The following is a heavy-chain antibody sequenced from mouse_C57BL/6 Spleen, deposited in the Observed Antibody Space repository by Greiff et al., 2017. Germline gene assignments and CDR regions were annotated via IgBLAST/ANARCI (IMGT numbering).Heavy chain of an antibody. J-gene: IGHJ3*01. D-gene: IGHD1-1*01. CDR1: GYTFTTYP. CDR2: FHPYNDDT. V-gene: IGHV1-47*01. CDR3: ASQGYYGSEAYAY. Sequence: VKLQESGAELVKPGASVKMSCKASGYTFTTYPIEWMKQNHGKSLEWIGNFHPYNDDTKYNEKFKGKATLTVEKSSSTVYLELSRLTSDASAVYYCASQGYYGSEAYAYWGQGTLVTVSA.